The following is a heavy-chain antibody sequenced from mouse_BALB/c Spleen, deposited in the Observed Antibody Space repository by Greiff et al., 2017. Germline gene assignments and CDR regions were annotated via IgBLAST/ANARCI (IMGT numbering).Heavy chain of an antibody. CDR3: AREGSYEWFAY. D-gene: IGHD1-1*01. CDR2: INPNNGGT. V-gene: IGHV1-18*01. Sequence: EVQLQQSGPELVKPGASVKIPCKASGYTFTDYNMDWVKQSHGKSLEWIGDINPNNGGTIYNQKFKGKATLTVDKSSSTAYMELRSLTSEDTAVYYCAREGSYEWFAYWGQGTLVTVSA. CDR1: GYTFTDYN. J-gene: IGHJ3*01.